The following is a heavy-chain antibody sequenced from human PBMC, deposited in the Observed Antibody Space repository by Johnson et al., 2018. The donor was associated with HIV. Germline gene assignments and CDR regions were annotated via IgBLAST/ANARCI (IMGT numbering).Heavy chain of an antibody. V-gene: IGHV3-30-3*01. J-gene: IGHJ3*02. D-gene: IGHD5-18*01. Sequence: QVQLVESGGGVVQPGGSLRLSCAASGFTFSNYTIHWVRQAPGKGLEWVAVISYDGSNKYYADSVKGRFTISRDNSKNTLYLQMNSLRAEDTAVYYCARVDTAMPWRAAFDIWGQGTWVTVSS. CDR2: ISYDGSNK. CDR3: ARVDTAMPWRAAFDI. CDR1: GFTFSNYT.